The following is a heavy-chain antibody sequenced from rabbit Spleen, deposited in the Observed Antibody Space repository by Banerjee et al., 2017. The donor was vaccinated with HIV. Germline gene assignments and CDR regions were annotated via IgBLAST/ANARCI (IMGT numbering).Heavy chain of an antibody. CDR3: ARDYSSGWGDLSFYFNL. CDR1: GFSFSNKAV. D-gene: IGHD4-1*01. J-gene: IGHJ4*01. CDR2: INAITGKA. V-gene: IGHV1S45*01. Sequence: EQLEESGGGLVKPEGSLTLSCTASGFSFSNKAVMCWVRQAPGKGLEWIACINAITGKAVYANWAKGRSTFSKSSSTTVTLQMTSLTAADTATYFCARDYSSGWGDLSFYFNLWGQGTLVTVS.